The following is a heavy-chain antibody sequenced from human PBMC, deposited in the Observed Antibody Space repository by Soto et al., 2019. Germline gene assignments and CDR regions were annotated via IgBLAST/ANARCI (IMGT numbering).Heavy chain of an antibody. CDR3: TAVTTWFLGPTPGTEDAFDI. D-gene: IGHD4-4*01. J-gene: IGHJ3*02. CDR2: IRSKANSYAT. Sequence: GGSLRLSCAASGFTFSGSAMHWVRQASGKGLEWVGRIRSKANSYATAYAASVKGRFTISRDDSKNTAYLKMNSLKTEDTAVYYCTAVTTWFLGPTPGTEDAFDIWGQGTMVTVSS. CDR1: GFTFSGSA. V-gene: IGHV3-73*01.